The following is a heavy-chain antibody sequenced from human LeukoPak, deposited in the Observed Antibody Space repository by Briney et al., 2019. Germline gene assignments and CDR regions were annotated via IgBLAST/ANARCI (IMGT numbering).Heavy chain of an antibody. CDR1: GFTFSSYA. CDR2: ISGSGRST. J-gene: IGHJ4*02. CDR3: AKGVIAVAGPRCYFDY. D-gene: IGHD6-19*01. V-gene: IGHV3-23*01. Sequence: GGSLRLSCAASGFTFSSYAMSWVRQAPGKGLEWVSAISGSGRSTYYADSVKGRFTISKDNSKNTLYLEMNRLRADDTAVYYCAKGVIAVAGPRCYFDYWGQGTLVTVSS.